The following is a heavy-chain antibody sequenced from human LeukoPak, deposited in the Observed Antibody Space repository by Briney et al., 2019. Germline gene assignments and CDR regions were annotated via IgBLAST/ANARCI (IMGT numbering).Heavy chain of an antibody. CDR2: IRYDGSNK. V-gene: IGHV3-30*02. CDR3: AKESRRYCTNGVCPFDY. Sequence: GGSLTLACAASGFTFSSYAMHCVRQAPGKGLEWVAFIRYDGSNKNYTDSRTGSFTTPRDNSKNTPYLRVNSPRAEDTAVYYCAKESRRYCTNGVCPFDYWGQGTLVTVSS. J-gene: IGHJ4*02. D-gene: IGHD2-8*01. CDR1: GFTFSSYA.